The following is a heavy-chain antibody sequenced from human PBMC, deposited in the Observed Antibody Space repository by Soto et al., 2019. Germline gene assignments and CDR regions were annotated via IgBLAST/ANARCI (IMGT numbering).Heavy chain of an antibody. Sequence: QVQLVESGGGVVQPGRSLRLSCAASGFTFSSYAMHWVRQAPGKGLEWVAVISYDGSNKYYADSVKGRFTISRDNSKNTLYLQMNSLRAEDTAVYYCVIVGTGVDAFDIWGQGTMVTVSS. CDR3: VIVGTGVDAFDI. CDR2: ISYDGSNK. V-gene: IGHV3-30-3*01. D-gene: IGHD3-10*01. CDR1: GFTFSSYA. J-gene: IGHJ3*02.